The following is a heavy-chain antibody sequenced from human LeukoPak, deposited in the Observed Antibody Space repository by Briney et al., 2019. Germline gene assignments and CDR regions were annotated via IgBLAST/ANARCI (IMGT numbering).Heavy chain of an antibody. Sequence: GGSLRLSCGASGFTFSNYAMSWVRQAPGQGLEWVSAIGGTSGSTYYADSVKGRFTISRDNFKDMLYLQMSSLRAEDTAVYYCAKDRGGASGWSSDSWGQGTLVTVSS. CDR1: GFTFSNYA. V-gene: IGHV3-23*01. CDR3: AKDRGGASGWSSDS. D-gene: IGHD6-19*01. J-gene: IGHJ4*02. CDR2: IGGTSGST.